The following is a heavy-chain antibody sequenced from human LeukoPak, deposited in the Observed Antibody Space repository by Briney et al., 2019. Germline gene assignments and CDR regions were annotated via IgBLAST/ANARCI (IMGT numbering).Heavy chain of an antibody. V-gene: IGHV3-48*03. D-gene: IGHD2-15*01. CDR3: ARDPGYCSGGSCSIDY. Sequence: GGSLRLSCAASGFTFSSYEMNWVRQAPGKGLEWVSYISSSGSTIYYADSVKGRFTISRDNAKNSLYLQMNSLRAEDTAVYYCARDPGYCSGGSCSIDYWGQGTLVTVSS. J-gene: IGHJ4*02. CDR2: ISSSGSTI. CDR1: GFTFSSYE.